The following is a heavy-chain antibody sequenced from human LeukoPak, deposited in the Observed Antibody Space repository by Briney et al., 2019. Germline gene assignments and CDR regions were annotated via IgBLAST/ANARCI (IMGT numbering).Heavy chain of an antibody. CDR3: ARQRNSSSTKYFDY. CDR1: GGSFSGYY. Sequence: ETLSLTCAVYGGSFSGYYWSWIRQPPGKGLEWIGEINHSGSANYNPSLKSRVTISVDTSKNQFSLKLSSVTAADSAVYYCARQRNSSSTKYFDYWGQGTLVTVSS. J-gene: IGHJ4*02. V-gene: IGHV4-34*01. D-gene: IGHD6-6*01. CDR2: INHSGSA.